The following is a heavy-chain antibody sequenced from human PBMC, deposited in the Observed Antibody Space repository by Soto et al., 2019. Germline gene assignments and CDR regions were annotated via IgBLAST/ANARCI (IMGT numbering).Heavy chain of an antibody. Sequence: GGSLRLSCAASGFTFSDYYMSWIRQAPGKGLEWVSYISSSGSTIYYADSVKGRFTISRDNAKNSLYLQMNSLRAEDTAVYYCARHSYYYDSSGYYGLWYFDLWGRGTLVTVS. J-gene: IGHJ2*01. V-gene: IGHV3-11*01. CDR2: ISSSGSTI. D-gene: IGHD3-22*01. CDR3: ARHSYYYDSSGYYGLWYFDL. CDR1: GFTFSDYY.